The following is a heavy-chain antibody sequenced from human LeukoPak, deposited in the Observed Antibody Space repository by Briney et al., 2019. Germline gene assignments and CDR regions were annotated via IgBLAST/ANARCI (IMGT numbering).Heavy chain of an antibody. CDR3: ARDREIVVPAAMGYYYYMDV. D-gene: IGHD2-2*01. Sequence: SETLSLTCTVSGGSISSYYWSWIRQPPGKGLEWIGYIYYSGSTNYNPSLKSRVTISVDTSKNQFSLKLSSVTAADTAVYYCARDREIVVPAAMGYYYYMDVWGKGTTVTISS. CDR2: IYYSGST. V-gene: IGHV4-59*12. J-gene: IGHJ6*03. CDR1: GGSISSYY.